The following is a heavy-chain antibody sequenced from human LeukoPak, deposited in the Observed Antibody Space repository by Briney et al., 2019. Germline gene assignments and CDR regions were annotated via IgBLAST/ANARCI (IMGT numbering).Heavy chain of an antibody. CDR3: ARGQYSPDY. CDR1: GFTLSSYG. CDR2: IWYDGSNK. D-gene: IGHD2-15*01. V-gene: IGHV3-33*01. Sequence: GGSLRLSCAASGFTLSSYGMHWVRQAPGKGLEWVALIWYDGSNKYYADSVKGRFTISRDNSKNTLYLQMNSLRAEDTAAYYCARGQYSPDYWGQGTLVTVSS. J-gene: IGHJ4*02.